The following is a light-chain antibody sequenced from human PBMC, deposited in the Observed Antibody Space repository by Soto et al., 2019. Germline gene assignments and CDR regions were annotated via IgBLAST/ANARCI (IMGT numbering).Light chain of an antibody. CDR1: QGISTY. J-gene: IGKJ1*01. Sequence: DIKMTQSPSSLSASVGDRLTITCRASQGISTYLNWYQQKPGKAPKLLIYAASTLQSGVPSRFSGSASETDFTLTISSLQPEDFAAYSCQQNYSATWTFGQGTKVDIK. CDR3: QQNYSATWT. V-gene: IGKV1-39*01. CDR2: AAS.